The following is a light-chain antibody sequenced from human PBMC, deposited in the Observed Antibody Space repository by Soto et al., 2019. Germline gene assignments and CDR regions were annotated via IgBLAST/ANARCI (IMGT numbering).Light chain of an antibody. V-gene: IGLV1-44*01. CDR2: GNN. Sequence: QSVLTQPPSASGTPGQRVTLSCSGSGSSIGTNTVNWYRQLPGTAPKLLIYGNNQRPSGVPDRFSGFKSGTSASLAISGLQSEDEAEYYCAAWDGSLNNVLFGGGTKLTVL. J-gene: IGLJ2*01. CDR3: AAWDGSLNNVL. CDR1: GSSIGTNT.